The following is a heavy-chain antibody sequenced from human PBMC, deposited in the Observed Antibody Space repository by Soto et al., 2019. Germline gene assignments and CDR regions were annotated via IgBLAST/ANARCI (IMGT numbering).Heavy chain of an antibody. CDR1: GYTFTTYG. CDR3: ARVLLLPNPAADF. CDR2: ISARNGDT. Sequence: QVHLVQSGAEVRKPGASVKVSCKTSGYTFTTYGIIWVRQAPGQHLEWLGWISARNGDTTYAQGFQGRVILTIDTSTSTAYMELKNLRSDDTAVYFCARVLLLPNPAADFWGQGTLVTVSS. J-gene: IGHJ4*02. D-gene: IGHD2-21*01. V-gene: IGHV1-18*04.